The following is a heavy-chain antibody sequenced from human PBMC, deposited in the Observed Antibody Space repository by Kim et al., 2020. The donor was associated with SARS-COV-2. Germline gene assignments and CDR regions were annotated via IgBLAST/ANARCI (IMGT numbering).Heavy chain of an antibody. CDR1: GFTFSSYG. Sequence: GGSLRLSCAASGFTFSSYGMHWVRQAPGKGLEWVAVIWYDGSNKYYADSVKGRFPISRDNSKNTLYLQMNSLRAEDTAVYYCASTLTGNWFDPWGQGTLVTVSS. V-gene: IGHV3-33*01. J-gene: IGHJ5*02. CDR3: ASTLTGNWFDP. CDR2: IWYDGSNK. D-gene: IGHD3-16*01.